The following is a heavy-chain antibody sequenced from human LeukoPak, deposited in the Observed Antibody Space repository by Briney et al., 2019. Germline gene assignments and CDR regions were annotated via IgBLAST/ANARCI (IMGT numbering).Heavy chain of an antibody. CDR1: GFAFSSS. J-gene: IGHJ4*02. CDR2: VSYDGGSK. V-gene: IGHV3-30-3*01. Sequence: GGSLRLSCAASGFAFSSSMHWVRQGPGKGLEWVALVSYDGGSKYYADSVKGRITISRDNSKNTLHLQMNSLRTEDTAVYYCARVKGGIAAAGNYFDYWSQGTLVTVSS. CDR3: ARVKGGIAAAGNYFDY. D-gene: IGHD6-13*01.